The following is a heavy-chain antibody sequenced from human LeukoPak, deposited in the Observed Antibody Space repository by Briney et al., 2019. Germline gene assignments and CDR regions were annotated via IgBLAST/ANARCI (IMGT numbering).Heavy chain of an antibody. CDR1: GFTFSNYW. Sequence: PGGSLRLSCAASGFTFSNYWMHWVRQAPGRGLEWVSYISSSSDLMSYVASVKGRFTVSRDNAKNSLFLQMNSLRDEDTAVYYCARVLRGLYNLGDWGQGTLVTVSS. V-gene: IGHV3-48*02. CDR2: ISSSSDLM. D-gene: IGHD3-10*01. CDR3: ARVLRGLYNLGD. J-gene: IGHJ4*02.